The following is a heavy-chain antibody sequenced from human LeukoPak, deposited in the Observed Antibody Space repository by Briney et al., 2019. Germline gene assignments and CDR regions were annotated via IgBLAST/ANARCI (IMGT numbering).Heavy chain of an antibody. V-gene: IGHV3-23*01. D-gene: IGHD6-19*01. Sequence: GGSLTLSCEASGLILRGHAMSWVRQAPGKGLEWVSGIGDSGEIERYADSVKGRFTISRDNFRNTVYLEMRSLRPEDTAVYYCAKGYSSGWTPFDYWGQGTLVTVSS. CDR1: GLILRGHA. J-gene: IGHJ4*02. CDR3: AKGYSSGWTPFDY. CDR2: IGDSGEIE.